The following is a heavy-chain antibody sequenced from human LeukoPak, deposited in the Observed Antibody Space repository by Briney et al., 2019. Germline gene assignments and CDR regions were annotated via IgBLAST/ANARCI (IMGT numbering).Heavy chain of an antibody. D-gene: IGHD3-22*01. CDR3: ARSPMNRYYYDSSGYYPKYYFDY. V-gene: IGHV3-33*01. J-gene: IGHJ4*02. CDR2: IWYDGSNK. Sequence: PGGSLRLSCAASGFTFSSYGMHWVRQAPGKGLEWVAVIWYDGSNKYYADSVKGRFTIFRDNSKNTLYLQMNSLRAEDTAVYYCARSPMNRYYYDSSGYYPKYYFDYWGQGTLVAVSS. CDR1: GFTFSSYG.